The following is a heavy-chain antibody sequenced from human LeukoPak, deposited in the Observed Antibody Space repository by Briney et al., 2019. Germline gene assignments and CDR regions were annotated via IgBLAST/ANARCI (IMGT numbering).Heavy chain of an antibody. V-gene: IGHV3-23*01. CDR2: ISGNGYNT. CDR3: AKGVRLWFAFYFDY. Sequence: GESLRLSCAGSGFTLGSYAMRWVRQAPGKGLEWVSAISGNGYNTYYADSVKGRFTISSESSGNTLYLQMHNLRAEDTAVYYCAKGVRLWFAFYFDYWGQGTLVTVSS. D-gene: IGHD3-10*01. CDR1: GFTLGSYA. J-gene: IGHJ4*02.